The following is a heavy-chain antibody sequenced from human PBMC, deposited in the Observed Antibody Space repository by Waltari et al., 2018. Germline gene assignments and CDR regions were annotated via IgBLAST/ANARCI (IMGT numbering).Heavy chain of an antibody. CDR2: ISSSGSTR. J-gene: IGHJ6*02. D-gene: IGHD5-18*01. CDR1: GFTFSSYE. CDR3: ARQGSVDTAMGTYYYYGMDV. V-gene: IGHV3-48*03. Sequence: EVQLVESGGGLVQPGGSLRLSCAASGFTFSSYEMNWVRQAPGKGLEWVSYISSSGSTRYYADSVKGRFTISRDNAKNSLYLQMNSLRAEDTAVYYCARQGSVDTAMGTYYYYGMDVWGQGTTVTVSS.